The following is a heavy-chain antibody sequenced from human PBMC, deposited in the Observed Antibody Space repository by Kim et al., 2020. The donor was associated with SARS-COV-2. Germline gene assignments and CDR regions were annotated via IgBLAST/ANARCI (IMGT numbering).Heavy chain of an antibody. CDR3: AKSYSVSVIVVVPAANDY. D-gene: IGHD2-2*01. Sequence: GGSLRLSCAASGFTFSSYAMSWVRQAPGKGLEWVSAISGSGGSTYYADSVKGRFTISRDNSKNTLYLQMNSLRAEDTAVYYCAKSYSVSVIVVVPAANDYWGQGTLVTVSS. J-gene: IGHJ4*02. CDR2: ISGSGGST. V-gene: IGHV3-23*01. CDR1: GFTFSSYA.